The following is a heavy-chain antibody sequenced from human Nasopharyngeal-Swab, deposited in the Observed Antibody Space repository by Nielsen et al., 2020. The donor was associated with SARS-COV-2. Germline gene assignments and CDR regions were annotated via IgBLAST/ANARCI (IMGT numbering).Heavy chain of an antibody. J-gene: IGHJ4*02. V-gene: IGHV4-59*01. D-gene: IGHD6-6*01. CDR3: AREDASPTAFFDS. Sequence: WIRQPPGKGLEWMGDIYYSGHTNYNPSRKSRLTISVDTPKNQFSLRLISVTAADAAVSYCAREDASPTAFFDSWGQGTLVTVSS. CDR2: IYYSGHT.